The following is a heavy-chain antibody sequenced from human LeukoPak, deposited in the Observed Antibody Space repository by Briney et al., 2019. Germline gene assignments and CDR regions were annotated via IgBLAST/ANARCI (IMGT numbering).Heavy chain of an antibody. J-gene: IGHJ4*02. V-gene: IGHV3-23*01. CDR2: IGGTGVRT. CDR1: GFTFSSYA. CDR3: AKATGYLL. Sequence: GGSLRLSCASSGFTFSSYAMSWVRQAPGKGLEWVSTIGGTGVRTYYADSVKGRFTISRDNSENTLYLQMNSLRAEDTAVYYCAKATGYLLWGQGTLVTVSS. D-gene: IGHD1-14*01.